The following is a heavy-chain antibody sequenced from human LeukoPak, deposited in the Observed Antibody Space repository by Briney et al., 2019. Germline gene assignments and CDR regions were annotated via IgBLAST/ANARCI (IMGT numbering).Heavy chain of an antibody. Sequence: PGGSLRLSCAASGFTFSAYYMTWIRQAPGKGLERVSYISRSGSTIYYADSVKGRFTIARDNAKNSLYLQMNSLRAEDTAVYYCARVPDYGGNPFDYWGQGTLVTVSS. CDR1: GFTFSAYY. J-gene: IGHJ4*02. D-gene: IGHD4-23*01. V-gene: IGHV3-11*04. CDR2: ISRSGSTI. CDR3: ARVPDYGGNPFDY.